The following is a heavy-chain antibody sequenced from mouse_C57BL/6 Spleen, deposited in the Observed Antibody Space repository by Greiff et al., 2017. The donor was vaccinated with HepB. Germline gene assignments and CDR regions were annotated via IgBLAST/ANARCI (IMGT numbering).Heavy chain of an antibody. CDR3: ASDYYGSSPRFGY. J-gene: IGHJ3*01. V-gene: IGHV1-19*01. CDR1: GYTFTDYY. CDR2: INPYNGGT. D-gene: IGHD1-1*01. Sequence: EVQVVESGPVLVKPGASVKMSCKASGYTFTDYYMNWVKQSHGKSLEWIGVINPYNGGTSYNQKFKGKATLTVDKSSSTAYMELNSLTSEDSAVYYCASDYYGSSPRFGYWGQGTLVTVSA.